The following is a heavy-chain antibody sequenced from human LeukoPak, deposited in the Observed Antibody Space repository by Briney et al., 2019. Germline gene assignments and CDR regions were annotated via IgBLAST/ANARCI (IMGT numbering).Heavy chain of an antibody. J-gene: IGHJ4*02. CDR1: EFTFSSYG. CDR3: AKDRYAVVTAITDY. V-gene: IGHV3-30*02. D-gene: IGHD2-21*02. Sequence: SGGSLRLSCAASEFTFSSYGMHWVRQAPGKGLEWVAFIRYDGSNKYYADSVKGRFTISRDNSKNTLSLQMNSLRAEDTAVYYCAKDRYAVVTAITDYWGQGTLVTVSS. CDR2: IRYDGSNK.